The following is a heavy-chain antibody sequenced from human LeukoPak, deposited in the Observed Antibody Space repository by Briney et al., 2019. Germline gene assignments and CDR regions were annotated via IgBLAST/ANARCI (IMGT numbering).Heavy chain of an antibody. V-gene: IGHV3-30*02. D-gene: IGHD3-10*01. CDR1: EFIFSSHG. CDR3: AKDVRAQYYYGSGSSSEFDY. CDR2: IRYDGSNK. J-gene: IGHJ4*02. Sequence: GSLRLSCSASEFIFSSHGMHWVRQAPGEGPEWVAFIRYDGSNKYYADSVKGRFTISRDNSKNTLYLQMNSLRAEDTAVFYCAKDVRAQYYYGSGSSSEFDYWGQGTLVTVSS.